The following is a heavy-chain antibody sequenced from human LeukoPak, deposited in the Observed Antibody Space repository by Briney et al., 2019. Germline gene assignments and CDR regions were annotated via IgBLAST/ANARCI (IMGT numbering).Heavy chain of an antibody. D-gene: IGHD3-22*01. J-gene: IGHJ4*02. CDR2: ISGSGDST. Sequence: GGSLRLSCAASGFTFSSYAMSWVRQAPGKGLEWVSAISGSGDSTYYADSVKGRFTISRDNSKNTLYLQMNSLRAEDTAVYYCAKYYYDSSGYLGKYYFDYWGQGTLVTVSS. V-gene: IGHV3-23*01. CDR3: AKYYYDSSGYLGKYYFDY. CDR1: GFTFSSYA.